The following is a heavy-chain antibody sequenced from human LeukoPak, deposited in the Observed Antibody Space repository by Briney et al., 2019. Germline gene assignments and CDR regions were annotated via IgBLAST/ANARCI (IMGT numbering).Heavy chain of an antibody. V-gene: IGHV5-51*01. CDR2: IYPGDSDT. CDR1: GYSFTSYW. J-gene: IGHJ4*02. Sequence: GESLKISCKGSGYSFTSYWIGWGRQLPGKGLEWMGIIYPGDSDTRYSPSFQGQVTISADKSISTAYLQWSSLKASDTAMYYCARQKYSSSRALDYWGQGTLVTVSS. CDR3: ARQKYSSSRALDY. D-gene: IGHD6-6*01.